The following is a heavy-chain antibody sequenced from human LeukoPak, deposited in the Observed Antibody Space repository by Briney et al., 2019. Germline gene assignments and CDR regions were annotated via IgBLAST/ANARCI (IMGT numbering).Heavy chain of an antibody. D-gene: IGHD2-2*01. CDR3: AGRGSSSGTFDI. J-gene: IGHJ3*02. CDR2: IYTSGGT. CDR1: GGSITNLNYY. V-gene: IGHV4-61*02. Sequence: PSQTLSLTCTVSGGSITNLNYYWTWIRQPAGKRLEWIGRIYTSGGTNYNPSLKSRVTMSVDKSKNQISLNLASLTAADTALYYCAGRGSSSGTFDIWGPGTFVTVSS.